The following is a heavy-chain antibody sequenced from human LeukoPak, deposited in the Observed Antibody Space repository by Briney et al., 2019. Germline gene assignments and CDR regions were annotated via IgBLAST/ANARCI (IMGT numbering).Heavy chain of an antibody. J-gene: IGHJ4*02. CDR1: GFTVSSNY. Sequence: GGSLRLSCAASGFTVSSNYMSWVRQAPGKGLEWVSVIYSGGSTYYADSVKGRFTIPRDNSKNTLFLQMNSLRAEDTAVYYCAREGTSSGWYPFDYWGQGTLVTVSS. V-gene: IGHV3-53*01. CDR3: AREGTSSGWYPFDY. CDR2: IYSGGST. D-gene: IGHD6-19*01.